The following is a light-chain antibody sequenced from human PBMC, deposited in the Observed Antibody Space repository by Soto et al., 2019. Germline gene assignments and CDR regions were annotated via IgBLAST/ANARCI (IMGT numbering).Light chain of an antibody. CDR2: GAS. V-gene: IGKV3-20*01. J-gene: IGKJ1*01. CDR1: QSFSSTF. CDR3: QQYASSLT. Sequence: EILLTQSPDSLSLSPGDRATLSCRASQSFSSTFFAWYQQKPGQAPRLLIYGASSRATGIPDRFSGSGSGTDFTLTISRLEPEDFAEYYCQQYASSLTFGQGTKVEIK.